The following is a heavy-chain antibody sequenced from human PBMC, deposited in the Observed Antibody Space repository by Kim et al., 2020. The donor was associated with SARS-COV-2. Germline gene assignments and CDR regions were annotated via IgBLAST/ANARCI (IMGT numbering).Heavy chain of an antibody. J-gene: IGHJ3*01. D-gene: IGHD2-2*01. CDR1: FFSLLLFPSS. CDR2: IYYSGNT. V-gene: IGHV4-39*01. CDR3: AITKIVVVPAVALGAFDL. Sequence: LSLPFPFSFFSLLLFPSSFFFLRHPPVKGLEWIGTIYYSGNTSSNPSLQLRVTISLAIFKTQFSLRLSSVTAADTAVYYCAITKIVVVPAVALGAFDLLDQWTMVTVSS.